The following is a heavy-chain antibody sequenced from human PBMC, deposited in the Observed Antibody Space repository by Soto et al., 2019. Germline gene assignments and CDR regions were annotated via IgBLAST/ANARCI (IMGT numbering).Heavy chain of an antibody. Sequence: SLRLSCAASGFTFSDYYMSWIRQAPGKGLEWVSYISSSSSYTNYADSVKGRFTISRDNAKNSLYLQMNSLRAEDTAVYYCARAEVGYCSGGSCPTYYYGMDVWGQGTTVTVSS. CDR1: GFTFSDYY. CDR3: ARAEVGYCSGGSCPTYYYGMDV. D-gene: IGHD2-15*01. J-gene: IGHJ6*02. CDR2: ISSSSSYT. V-gene: IGHV3-11*06.